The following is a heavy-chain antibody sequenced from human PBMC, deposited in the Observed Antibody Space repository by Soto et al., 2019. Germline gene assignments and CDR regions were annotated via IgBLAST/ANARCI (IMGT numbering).Heavy chain of an antibody. CDR1: GGSISSSSCH. CDR3: AREGGGSCFDY. Sequence: SETLSLTCTFSGGSISSSSCHWGWLRQPPGKGLEWIASIKYSGTTFYNPSLKSRVTLSVDTSKNQFALKLSSVTAADTAVYYCAREGGGSCFDYWGQGTLVTVS. CDR2: IKYSGTT. D-gene: IGHD2-15*01. V-gene: IGHV4-39*06. J-gene: IGHJ4*02.